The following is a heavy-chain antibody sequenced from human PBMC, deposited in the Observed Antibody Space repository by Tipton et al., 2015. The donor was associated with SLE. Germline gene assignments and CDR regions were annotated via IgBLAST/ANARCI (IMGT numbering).Heavy chain of an antibody. CDR2: IIPILGQA. CDR3: ARAISQQYSTIWSDY. V-gene: IGHV1-69*06. CDR1: GGSFSTHV. D-gene: IGHD2-2*01. Sequence: QLVQSGAEVKKPGSSVKASCKASGGSFSTHVISWVRQAPGQGLEWMGGIIPILGQAEYAQKFQGRVTITADRSTSTVYLELSSLRSDDTAVYYCARAISQQYSTIWSDYWGQGTLVTVSS. J-gene: IGHJ4*02.